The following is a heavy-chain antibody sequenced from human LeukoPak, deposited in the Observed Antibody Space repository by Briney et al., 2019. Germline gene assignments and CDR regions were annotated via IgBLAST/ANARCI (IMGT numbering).Heavy chain of an antibody. D-gene: IGHD5-18*01. CDR1: GGSISSYY. V-gene: IGHV4-59*12. CDR2: IYYSGST. J-gene: IGHJ5*02. Sequence: KTSETLSLTCTVSGGSISSYYWSWIRQPPGKGLEWIGYIYYSGSTNYNPSLKSRVTMSVDTSKNQFSLKLSSVTAADTAVYYCARDTALSFDPWGQGTLVTVSS. CDR3: ARDTALSFDP.